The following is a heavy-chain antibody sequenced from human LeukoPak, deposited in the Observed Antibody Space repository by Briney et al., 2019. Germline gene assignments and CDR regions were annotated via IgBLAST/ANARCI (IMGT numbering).Heavy chain of an antibody. CDR1: GYTFTGYY. CDR2: INPNSGGT. CDR3: ARDLSITMIVVPNYYFDY. V-gene: IGHV1-2*02. J-gene: IGHJ4*02. Sequence: ASVKVSCKASGYTFTGYYMHWVRQAPGQGLEWMGWINPNSGGTNYAQKFQGRVTMTRDTSISTAYIELSRPRSDDTAVYYCARDLSITMIVVPNYYFDYWGQGTLVTVSS. D-gene: IGHD3-22*01.